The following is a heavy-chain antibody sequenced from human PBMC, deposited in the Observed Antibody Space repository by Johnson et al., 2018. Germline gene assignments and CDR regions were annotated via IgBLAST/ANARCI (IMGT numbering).Heavy chain of an antibody. D-gene: IGHD6-6*01. Sequence: VQLVQSGGGLVQPGRSXRLSCAASGFAFDDHAMYWVRQAPGQGLEWVSGISWNSGNIGYEDSVKGRFTISRDNAQNSLYLQMKSRRAEDTALYYCARGTYSSSSYAMDVWGQGTTVTVSS. V-gene: IGHV3-9*01. CDR3: ARGTYSSSSYAMDV. J-gene: IGHJ6*02. CDR1: GFAFDDHA. CDR2: ISWNSGNI.